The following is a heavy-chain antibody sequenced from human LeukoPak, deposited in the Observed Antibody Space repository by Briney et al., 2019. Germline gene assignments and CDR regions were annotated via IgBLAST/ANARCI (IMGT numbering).Heavy chain of an antibody. V-gene: IGHV5-51*01. D-gene: IGHD6-13*01. CDR3: AKKGIAAADAFDI. Sequence: PGESLKISCKGSGYSFTSYWIGWVRQMPGKGLEWMGIIDPGDSDTRYSPSFQGQVTISADKSISTAYLQWNSVKASDTAMYYCAKKGIAAADAFDIWGQGTMVTVSS. CDR1: GYSFTSYW. J-gene: IGHJ3*02. CDR2: IDPGDSDT.